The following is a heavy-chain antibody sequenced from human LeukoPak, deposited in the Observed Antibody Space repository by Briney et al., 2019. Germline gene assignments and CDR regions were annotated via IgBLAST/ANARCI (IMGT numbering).Heavy chain of an antibody. J-gene: IGHJ1*01. D-gene: IGHD2-8*01. Sequence: GASVKVSCKASGYTFTGYYLHWVRQAPRQGPEWMGWINPNSGATYYLQKFQGRITMTRDTSISTAYMELNRLISDDTAVYYCAGVVEGGVPGFKTGGRGPLATVPS. V-gene: IGHV1-2*02. CDR3: AGVVEGGVPGFKT. CDR2: INPNSGAT. CDR1: GYTFTGYY.